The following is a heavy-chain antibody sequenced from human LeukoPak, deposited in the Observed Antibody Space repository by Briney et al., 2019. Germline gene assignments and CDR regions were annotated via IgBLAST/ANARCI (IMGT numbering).Heavy chain of an antibody. CDR2: MNPNSGNT. CDR1: GYTFTSYD. J-gene: IGHJ6*02. D-gene: IGHD3-3*01. Sequence: ASVKVSCKASGYTFTSYDINWVRQATGQGLEWMGWMNPNSGNTGYAQKFQGRVTMTRNTSISTAYMELSSLRSEDTAAYYCAREIDHYDFWSGYYRVVGINYYYGMDVWGQGTTVTVSS. V-gene: IGHV1-8*01. CDR3: AREIDHYDFWSGYYRVVGINYYYGMDV.